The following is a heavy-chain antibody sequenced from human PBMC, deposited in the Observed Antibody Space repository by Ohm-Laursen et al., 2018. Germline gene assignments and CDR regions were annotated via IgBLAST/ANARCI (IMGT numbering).Heavy chain of an antibody. CDR1: GFTFNNAW. Sequence: SLRLSCAAPGFTFNNAWMNWVRQAPGEGLEWVSSISSGSRYIHYADSVQGRFTLSRDDAKNPLYLQMNSLRAEDTALYYCARTTQYGEFIPWYFDLWGRGTLVTVSS. V-gene: IGHV3-21*01. CDR3: ARTTQYGEFIPWYFDL. J-gene: IGHJ2*01. CDR2: ISSGSRYI. D-gene: IGHD4-17*01.